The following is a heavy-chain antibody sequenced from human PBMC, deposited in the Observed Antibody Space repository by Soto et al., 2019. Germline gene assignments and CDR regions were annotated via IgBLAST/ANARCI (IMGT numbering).Heavy chain of an antibody. D-gene: IGHD6-13*01. CDR2: INAGNGNT. CDR3: ARGRSSSWYLDY. Sequence: ASVKVSCKASGYTFTSYAMHWVGQAPGQRREWMGWINAGNGNTKYSQKFQGRVTITRDTSASTAYMELSSLRSEDTAVYYCARGRSSSWYLDYWGQGTLVTVSS. CDR1: GYTFTSYA. V-gene: IGHV1-3*01. J-gene: IGHJ4*02.